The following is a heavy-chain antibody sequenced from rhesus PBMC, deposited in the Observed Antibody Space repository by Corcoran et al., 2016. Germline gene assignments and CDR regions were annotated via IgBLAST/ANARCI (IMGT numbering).Heavy chain of an antibody. CDR2: VEPEDGEA. V-gene: IGHV1-111*02. J-gene: IGHJ4*01. CDR3: ATQLAEYGPIAAAGFDY. Sequence: EVQLVQSGAEVTKPGASVKISCQASGYTFADYYLHRVRPAPGKGLEWMGRVEPEDGEAMHAQKFQDRVTSTADTSPDTAYMELSSLRSEDTAVYYCATQLAEYGPIAAAGFDYWGQGVLVTVSS. CDR1: GYTFADYY. D-gene: IGHD6-31*01.